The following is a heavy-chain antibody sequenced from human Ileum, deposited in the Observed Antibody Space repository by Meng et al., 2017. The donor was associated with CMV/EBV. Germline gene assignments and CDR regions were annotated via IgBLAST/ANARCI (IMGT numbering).Heavy chain of an antibody. J-gene: IGHJ4*02. CDR3: ARIIASRGYSFDY. D-gene: IGHD5-18*01. CDR2: INPNSGST. Sequence: QVQLVQSGAEMKNPGASVKVSCKTSGYTFTNNIMNWVRQAPGQGLEWMGWINPNSGSTNYAQKFQGRVTMTRDTSISTAYMELNRLTSDDTAMYFCARIIASRGYSFDYWGQGTLVTVSS. V-gene: IGHV1-2*02. CDR1: GYTFTNNI.